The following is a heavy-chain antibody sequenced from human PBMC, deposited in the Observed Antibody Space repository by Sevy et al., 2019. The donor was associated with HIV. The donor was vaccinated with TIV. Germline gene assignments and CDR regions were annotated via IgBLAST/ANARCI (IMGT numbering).Heavy chain of an antibody. J-gene: IGHJ1*01. CDR2: MNPNSGNT. D-gene: IGHD3-3*01. CDR3: ARGSFWSGYYTPTEYFQH. V-gene: IGHV1-8*01. Sequence: ASVKVSCKASGYTFTSYDINWMRQATGQGLEWMGWMNPNSGNTGYAQKFQGRVTMTRNTSISTAYMELSSLRSEDTAVYYCARGSFWSGYYTPTEYFQHWGQGTLVTVSS. CDR1: GYTFTSYD.